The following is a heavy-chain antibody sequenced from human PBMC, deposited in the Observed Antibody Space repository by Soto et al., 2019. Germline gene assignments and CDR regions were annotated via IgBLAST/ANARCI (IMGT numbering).Heavy chain of an antibody. CDR3: AHRRVRDSSGENFDS. V-gene: IGHV2-5*02. Sequence: QITLKESGPTLVKPTKTLTLTCTFSGFSLNTNAVGVAWIRQPPGKALEWLALLYWDDDKRYSPSLKSRLTITTDTSKNQVVLTMTNMDPEDTATYSCAHRRVRDSSGENFDSWGQGTLVTVSS. CDR1: GFSLNTNAVG. D-gene: IGHD6-19*01. CDR2: LYWDDDK. J-gene: IGHJ4*02.